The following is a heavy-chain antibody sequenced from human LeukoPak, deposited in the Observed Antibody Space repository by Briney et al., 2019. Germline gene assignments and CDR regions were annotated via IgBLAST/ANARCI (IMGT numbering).Heavy chain of an antibody. D-gene: IGHD2-2*02. J-gene: IGHJ4*02. CDR3: VRDGYCSSTSCYTGPY. CDR1: GFTFSGYS. Sequence: PGGSLRLFCVASGFTFSGYSMNWVRQAPGKGLEWVSYISSSTSSSIYYADSVKGRFSISRDNAKNSLYLQMNSLRAEDTAVYYCVRDGYCSSTSCYTGPYWGQGTLVTVSS. CDR2: ISSSTSSSI. V-gene: IGHV3-48*01.